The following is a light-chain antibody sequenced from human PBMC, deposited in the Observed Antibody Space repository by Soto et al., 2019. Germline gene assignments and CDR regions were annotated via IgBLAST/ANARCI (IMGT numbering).Light chain of an antibody. Sequence: QSVLTQPPSASGSPGQSVTISCTGTNRDVVGYKYVSWYQQHPGKAPKLMIYEVSKRPSGVPDCFSGSKSGNTASLTVSGLQAEDEADYYCSSYAGSNNPFVFGTGTKVTVL. V-gene: IGLV2-8*01. CDR3: SSYAGSNNPFV. J-gene: IGLJ1*01. CDR1: NRDVVGYKY. CDR2: EVS.